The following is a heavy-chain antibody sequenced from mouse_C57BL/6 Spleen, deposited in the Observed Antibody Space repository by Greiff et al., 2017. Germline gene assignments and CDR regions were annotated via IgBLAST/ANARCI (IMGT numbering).Heavy chain of an antibody. CDR1: GYSFTGYY. J-gene: IGHJ3*01. CDR3: ARGNYYGSSYDFAY. D-gene: IGHD1-1*01. V-gene: IGHV1-42*01. CDR2: INPSTGGT. Sequence: VQLQQSGPELVKPGASVKISCKASGYSFTGYYMNWVKQSPEKSLEWIGEINPSTGGTTYNQKFKAKATLTVDKSSSTAYMQLKSLTSEDSAVYYCARGNYYGSSYDFAYWGQGTLVTVSA.